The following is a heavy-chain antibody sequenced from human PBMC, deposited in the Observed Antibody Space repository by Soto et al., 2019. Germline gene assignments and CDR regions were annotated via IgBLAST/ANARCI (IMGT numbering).Heavy chain of an antibody. Sequence: QVQLVQSGAEVKKPGASVKVSCKASGYTFSNYGMTWVRQAPGQGPEWIGWVNPDNGDTRYAQKFQGRVTMTTDISTTTAYMELSSLRSEDTAVYYCARGTTKVTTRDFDYWGQGTLVTVSS. J-gene: IGHJ4*02. CDR1: GYTFSNYG. CDR2: VNPDNGDT. V-gene: IGHV1-8*02. D-gene: IGHD3-22*01. CDR3: ARGTTKVTTRDFDY.